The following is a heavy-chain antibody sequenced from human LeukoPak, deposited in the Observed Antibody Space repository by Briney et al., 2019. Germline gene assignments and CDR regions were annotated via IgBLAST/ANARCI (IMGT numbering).Heavy chain of an antibody. V-gene: IGHV4-34*01. CDR2: INHSGST. CDR3: ARGSYDYVWGSYRYGGACFDY. CDR1: GGSFSGYY. D-gene: IGHD3-16*02. Sequence: PSETLSLXCAVYGGSFSGYYWSWIRQPPGKGLEWIGEINHSGSTNYNPSLKSRVTISVDTSKNQFSLKLSSVTAADTAVYYCARGSYDYVWGSYRYGGACFDYWGQRTLVTVSS. J-gene: IGHJ4*02.